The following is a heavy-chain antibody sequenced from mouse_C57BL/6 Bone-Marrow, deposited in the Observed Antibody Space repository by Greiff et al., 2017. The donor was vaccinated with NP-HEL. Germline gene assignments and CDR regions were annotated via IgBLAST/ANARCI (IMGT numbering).Heavy chain of an antibody. CDR3: ARGGLYYGISSDY. D-gene: IGHD1-1*01. CDR2: IDHSDSYT. Sequence: VQLQQPGAELVMPGASVKLSCKASGYTFNSYWMHWVKQRPGKGLEWIGEIDHSDSYTNYNQKFKGKSTLTVDKSSSTAYMQLSSLTSEDSAVYYCARGGLYYGISSDYWGQGTTLTFSS. V-gene: IGHV1-69*01. CDR1: GYTFNSYW. J-gene: IGHJ2*01.